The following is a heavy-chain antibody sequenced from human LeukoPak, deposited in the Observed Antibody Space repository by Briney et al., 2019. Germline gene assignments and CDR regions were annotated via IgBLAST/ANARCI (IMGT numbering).Heavy chain of an antibody. V-gene: IGHV1-8*03. CDR3: ARSESYYEFDS. J-gene: IGHJ4*02. Sequence: ASVKVSCKASGYTFTFYDINWVRQATGQGLEWMGWMNPNSGNTGYAQNFLGRITITRDTSTSMAYMELSSLRSEDTAVYYCARSESYYEFDSWGQGTLVTVSS. CDR2: MNPNSGNT. D-gene: IGHD1-26*01. CDR1: GYTFTFYD.